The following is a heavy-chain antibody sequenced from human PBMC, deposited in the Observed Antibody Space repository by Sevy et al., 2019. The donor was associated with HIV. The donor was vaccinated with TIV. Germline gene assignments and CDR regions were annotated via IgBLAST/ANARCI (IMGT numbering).Heavy chain of an antibody. CDR1: GGTFSNYG. CDR3: ATSGTTGTTSHFDF. D-gene: IGHD1-1*01. J-gene: IGHJ4*02. Sequence: ASVKVSCKASGGTFSNYGFHWVRQAPGQGLEWMGGIIPIFGTPNYAQQFQGRVTITADGSTSTAYMELSSLTSDDTAVYYCATSGTTGTTSHFDFWGPGTLVTVSS. V-gene: IGHV1-69*13. CDR2: IIPIFGTP.